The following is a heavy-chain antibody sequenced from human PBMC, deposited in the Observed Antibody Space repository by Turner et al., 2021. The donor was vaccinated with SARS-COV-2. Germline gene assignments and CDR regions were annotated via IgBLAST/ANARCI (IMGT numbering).Heavy chain of an antibody. Sequence: EVQLVESGGGLVKPGGSLRLSCAASGFTFSSYSMNWVRQAPGKGLDWVSSISYSSTYIYYADSVKGRFTISRDNAKNSLYLQMNSLRAEDTAVYYCARDHRPVVVPAAKRAGSYYYGMDVWGQGTTVTVSS. CDR1: GFTFSSYS. CDR3: ARDHRPVVVPAAKRAGSYYYGMDV. CDR2: ISYSSTYI. V-gene: IGHV3-21*01. D-gene: IGHD2-2*01. J-gene: IGHJ6*02.